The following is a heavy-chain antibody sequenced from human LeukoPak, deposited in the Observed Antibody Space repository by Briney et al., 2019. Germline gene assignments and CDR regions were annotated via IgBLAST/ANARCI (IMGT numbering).Heavy chain of an antibody. CDR2: ISSSSSYI. J-gene: IGHJ4*02. D-gene: IGHD6-13*01. CDR1: GFTFSSYS. V-gene: IGHV3-21*01. Sequence: PGGSLRLSCAASGFTFSSYSMNWVRQDPVKGLEWVSSISSSSSYIYYADSVKGRFTISRDNAKNSLYLQMNSLRAEDTAVYYCARDTRAAAGTGSYFEYRGQGTLVTVSS. CDR3: ARDTRAAAGTGSYFEY.